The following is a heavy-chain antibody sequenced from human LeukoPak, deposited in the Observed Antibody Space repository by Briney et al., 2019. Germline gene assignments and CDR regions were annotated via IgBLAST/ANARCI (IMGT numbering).Heavy chain of an antibody. Sequence: GGSLRLSCAASGFTFSSYAMHWVRQAPGKGLEWVSGISWNSGSIGYADSVKGRFTISRDNAKNSLYLQMNSLRAEDMALYYCAKDIGSGGDAFDIWGQGTMVTVSS. CDR3: AKDIGSGGDAFDI. J-gene: IGHJ3*02. V-gene: IGHV3-9*03. CDR1: GFTFSSYA. D-gene: IGHD1-1*01. CDR2: ISWNSGSI.